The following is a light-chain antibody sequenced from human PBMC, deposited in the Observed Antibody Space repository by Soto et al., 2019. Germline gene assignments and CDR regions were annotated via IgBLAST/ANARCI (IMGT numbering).Light chain of an antibody. V-gene: IGLV2-14*03. CDR1: YSDVGAYNF. CDR2: EVA. Sequence: QSALTQPASVSGSPGQSVTISCTGTYSDVGAYNFVSWYQQYPGKSPKLLIHEVANRPSGVSHRFSGSKSGNRASLTISGLQTEDEADYYCCSFTSRATWVFGGGTKVTVL. J-gene: IGLJ3*02. CDR3: CSFTSRATWV.